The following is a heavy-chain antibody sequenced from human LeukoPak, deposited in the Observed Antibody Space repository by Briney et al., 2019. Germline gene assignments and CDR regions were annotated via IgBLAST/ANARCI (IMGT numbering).Heavy chain of an antibody. Sequence: SETLSLTCTVSGGSISSGYWSWIRQPAGKGLEWIGRIYTSGSTNYNPSLKSRVTMSVDTSKNQFSLKLSSVTAADTAVYYCARDGLLNKLWFGELGAYYYGMDVWGQGTTVTVSS. V-gene: IGHV4-4*07. CDR3: ARDGLLNKLWFGELGAYYYGMDV. CDR2: IYTSGST. CDR1: GGSISSGY. D-gene: IGHD3-10*01. J-gene: IGHJ6*02.